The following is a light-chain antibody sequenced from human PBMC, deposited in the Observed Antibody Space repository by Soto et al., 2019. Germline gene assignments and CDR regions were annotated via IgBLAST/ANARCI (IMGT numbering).Light chain of an antibody. CDR2: DNN. CDR3: GTWDSSLSAYV. J-gene: IGLJ1*01. V-gene: IGLV1-51*01. Sequence: QSVLTQPPSLSAAPGKKVTISCSGSRSNIGNNYVSWYQQLPGTAPKLLIYDNNKRPSGIPDRFSGSKSGTSATLGITGLQTGDEADYYCGTWDSSLSAYVFGTGTKLTVL. CDR1: RSNIGNNY.